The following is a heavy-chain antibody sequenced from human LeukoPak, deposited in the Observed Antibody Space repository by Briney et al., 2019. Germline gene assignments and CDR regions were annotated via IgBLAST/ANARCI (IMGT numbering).Heavy chain of an antibody. Sequence: GGSLRLSCAASGFTFSNYWMNWVRQAPGKGLEWVANIKQDGSEKNFVDSVKGRFTISRDNAKNSLYLQMNSLRAEDTAVYYCASTNSLDYWGQGALVTVSS. CDR3: ASTNSLDY. D-gene: IGHD1-7*01. CDR2: IKQDGSEK. J-gene: IGHJ4*02. V-gene: IGHV3-7*01. CDR1: GFTFSNYW.